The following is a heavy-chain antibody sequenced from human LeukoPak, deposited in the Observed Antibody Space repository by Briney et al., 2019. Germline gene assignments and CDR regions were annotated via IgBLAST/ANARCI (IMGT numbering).Heavy chain of an antibody. V-gene: IGHV4-39*01. CDR3: ARQELRFLEWLRYFDY. D-gene: IGHD3-3*01. CDR1: GGSISSSSYY. J-gene: IGHJ4*02. Sequence: SETLSLTCTVSGGSISSSSYYWGWIRQPPGKGLEWIGSIYYSGSTYYNPSLKSRVTIAVDTSKNQFSLKLSSVTAADTAVYYCARQELRFLEWLRYFDYWGQGTLVTVSS. CDR2: IYYSGST.